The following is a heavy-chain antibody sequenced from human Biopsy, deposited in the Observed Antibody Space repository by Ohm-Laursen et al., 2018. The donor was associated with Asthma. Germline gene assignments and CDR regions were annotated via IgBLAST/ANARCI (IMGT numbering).Heavy chain of an antibody. Sequence: SVKVSCKASGYTFIGCHIHWMRQAPGQGLEWMGRINPNSGGTNYAQKFQGRVTMTRDTSISTAYMEVSRLRSDDTAVYYRARGQKSAGDRWFDPWGQGTLVIVSS. CDR3: ARGQKSAGDRWFDP. V-gene: IGHV1-2*06. CDR2: INPNSGGT. J-gene: IGHJ5*02. D-gene: IGHD6-13*01. CDR1: GYTFIGCH.